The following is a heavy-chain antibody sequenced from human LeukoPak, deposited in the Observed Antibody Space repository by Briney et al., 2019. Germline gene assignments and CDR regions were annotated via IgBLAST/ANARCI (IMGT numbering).Heavy chain of an antibody. J-gene: IGHJ4*02. CDR3: ARDSVAATAYDY. CDR2: MSSSGIT. CDR1: GGSISSGNYY. Sequence: SETLSLTCTVSGGSISSGNYYWSWIRQPAGKGLEWIGRMSSSGITNYNASLKSRVTMSVDTSKNQFSLNLSSVTAADTAVYYCARDSVAATAYDYWGQGTLVTVSS. D-gene: IGHD6-25*01. V-gene: IGHV4-61*02.